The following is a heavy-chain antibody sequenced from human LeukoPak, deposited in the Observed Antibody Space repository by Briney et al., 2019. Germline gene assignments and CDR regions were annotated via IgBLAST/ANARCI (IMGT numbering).Heavy chain of an antibody. CDR1: GGSVSSGSYH. J-gene: IGHJ4*02. V-gene: IGHV4-61*01. Sequence: SETLSLTCTVSGGSVSSGSYHWRWPGPPPGKGLEWIGYIYYSGSTNYNPSLQSRVTISVDTSKNQFSLKLSSVTAADTAVYYCARADYGDSPDFYYWGQGTLVTVSS. D-gene: IGHD4-17*01. CDR3: ARADYGDSPDFYY. CDR2: IYYSGST.